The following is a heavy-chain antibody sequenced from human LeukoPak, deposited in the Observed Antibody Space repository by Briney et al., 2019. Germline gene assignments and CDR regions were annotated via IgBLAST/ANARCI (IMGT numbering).Heavy chain of an antibody. CDR2: IYPGDSDT. CDR3: ARRPVPAAILDPGDAFDI. Sequence: GESLKISCKGSGYSFTSYWIGWVRQMPGKGLEWMGIIYPGDSDTRYSPSFQGQVTFSADKSISTAYLQWSSLKASDTAMYYCARRPVPAAILDPGDAFDIWGQETMVTVSS. CDR1: GYSFTSYW. J-gene: IGHJ3*02. V-gene: IGHV5-51*01. D-gene: IGHD2-2*02.